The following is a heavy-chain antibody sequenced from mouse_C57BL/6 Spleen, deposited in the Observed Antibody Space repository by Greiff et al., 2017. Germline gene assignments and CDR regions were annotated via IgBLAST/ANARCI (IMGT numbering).Heavy chain of an antibody. CDR3: TTVYYGSSYDGY. CDR1: GFNIKDYY. J-gene: IGHJ2*01. CDR2: IDPEDGDT. Sequence: VQLKQSGAELVRPGASVKLSCTASGFNIKDYYMHWVKQRPEQGLEWIGRIDPEDGDTEYAPKFQGKATMTADTSSNTAYLQLSSLTSEDTAVYYCTTVYYGSSYDGYWGQGTTLTVSS. D-gene: IGHD1-1*01. V-gene: IGHV14-1*01.